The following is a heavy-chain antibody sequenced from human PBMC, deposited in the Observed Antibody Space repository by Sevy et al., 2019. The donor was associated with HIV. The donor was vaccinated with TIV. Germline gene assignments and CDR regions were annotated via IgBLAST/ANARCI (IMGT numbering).Heavy chain of an antibody. CDR3: ARLSRNNVVVTGVRRDGFDI. CDR1: GGSISTYY. CDR2: IYNTGKT. D-gene: IGHD2-21*02. Sequence: SETLSLTCTVSGGSISTYYWSWIRQPPGKGLEWIGYIYNTGKTNYNPSLQTPVTMSIDTSRNQFSLRLSSVTSADTAMYYCARLSRNNVVVTGVRRDGFDIWGQGTMVTVSS. J-gene: IGHJ3*02. V-gene: IGHV4-59*01.